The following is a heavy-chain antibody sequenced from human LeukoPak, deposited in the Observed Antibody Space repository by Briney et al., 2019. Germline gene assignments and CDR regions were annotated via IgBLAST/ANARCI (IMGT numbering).Heavy chain of an antibody. CDR1: GFTFSSYA. Sequence: GGSLRLSCAASGFTFSSYAMHWVRQAPGKGLEWVAVISYDGSNKYYADSVKGRFTISRDNSKNTLYLQMNSLRAEDTAVYYCAKDRLPGLYYFDYWGQGTLVTVSS. CDR3: AKDRLPGLYYFDY. V-gene: IGHV3-30*04. J-gene: IGHJ4*02. CDR2: ISYDGSNK. D-gene: IGHD1-14*01.